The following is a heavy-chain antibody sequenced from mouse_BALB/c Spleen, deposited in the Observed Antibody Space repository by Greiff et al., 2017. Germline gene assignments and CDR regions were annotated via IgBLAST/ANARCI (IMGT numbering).Heavy chain of an antibody. V-gene: IGHV5-17*02. CDR3: ARFGIENGYDVNYYAMDY. CDR2: ISSGSSTI. D-gene: IGHD2-2*01. Sequence: DVMLVESGGGLVQPGGSRSLSCAASGFTFSSFGMHWVRQAPEKGLEWVAYISSGSSTIYYADTVKGRIPISRDNPKNTLFLQMTSLRSEDTAMYYCARFGIENGYDVNYYAMDYWGQGTSVTVSA. CDR1: GFTFSSFG. J-gene: IGHJ4*01.